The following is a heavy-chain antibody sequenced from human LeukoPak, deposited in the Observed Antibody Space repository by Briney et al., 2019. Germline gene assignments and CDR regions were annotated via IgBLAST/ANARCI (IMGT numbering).Heavy chain of an antibody. Sequence: GGSLRLSCAASGFTVSSNYLSWVRQAPGKGLEWVSVIYSGGSTYYADSVKGRFTISRDNSKNTLYLQMNSLRAEDTAVYYCAREATGGSYDYWGQGTLVTVSS. V-gene: IGHV3-66*02. D-gene: IGHD3-16*01. CDR1: GFTVSSNY. CDR3: AREATGGSYDY. J-gene: IGHJ4*02. CDR2: IYSGGST.